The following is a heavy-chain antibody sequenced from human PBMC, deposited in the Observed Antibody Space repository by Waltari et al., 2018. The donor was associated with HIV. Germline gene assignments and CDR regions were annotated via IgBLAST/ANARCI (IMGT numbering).Heavy chain of an antibody. D-gene: IGHD3-3*01. CDR2: MSPNSGKT. V-gene: IGHV1-8*01. CDR1: GYDFSTFD. J-gene: IGHJ4*02. Sequence: QVQLVQSGAEVKQPGASVRVSCKTSGYDFSTFDINWVRQAAGQGLEWMGWMSPNSGKTGYAQRFKGRVSITRATSIDTAYMELSSLTSHDTAVYYCAKSRPGAVFGDNWGQGTLVAVSS. CDR3: AKSRPGAVFGDN.